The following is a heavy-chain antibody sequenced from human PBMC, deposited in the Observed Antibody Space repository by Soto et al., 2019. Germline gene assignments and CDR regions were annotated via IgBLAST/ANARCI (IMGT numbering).Heavy chain of an antibody. CDR1: GYSFTSYD. CDR2: MNPNSGNT. D-gene: IGHD3-3*01. CDR3: ARRIFGVNYYYYMDV. Sequence: ASVKVSCKASGYSFTSYDINWLRQATGQGLEWMGWMNPNSGNTGYAQKFQGRVTMTRNTSISTAYMELSSLRSEDTAVYYCARRIFGVNYYYYMDVWGKGTTVTVSS. J-gene: IGHJ6*03. V-gene: IGHV1-8*01.